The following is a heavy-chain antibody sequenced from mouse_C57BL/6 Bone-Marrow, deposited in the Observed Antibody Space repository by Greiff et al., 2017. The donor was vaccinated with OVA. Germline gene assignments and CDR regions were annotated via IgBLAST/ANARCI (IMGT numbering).Heavy chain of an antibody. Sequence: EVQLVESGPGLVKPSQSLSLTCSVTGYSITSGYYWNWIRQFPGNKLEWMGYISYDGSNNYNPSLKNRISITRDTSKNQFFLKLNSVTTEDTATYYCAVIYYDYPYWYFDVWGTGTTVTVAS. J-gene: IGHJ1*03. CDR1: GYSITSGYY. CDR3: AVIYYDYPYWYFDV. CDR2: ISYDGSN. D-gene: IGHD2-4*01. V-gene: IGHV3-6*01.